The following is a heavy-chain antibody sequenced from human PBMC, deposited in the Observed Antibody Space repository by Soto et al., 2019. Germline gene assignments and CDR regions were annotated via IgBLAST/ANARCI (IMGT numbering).Heavy chain of an antibody. V-gene: IGHV3-23*01. CDR3: AKDLVVVPTSAFVEQPHSPATN. D-gene: IGHD2-15*01. CDR1: GFTCSSYA. Sequence: PGGSLRLSCAASGFTCSSYAMSWVRQAPGKGLEWVSAISGSGGSTYYADSVKGRFTISRDNSKNTLYLQMNSLRAEDTAVYYCAKDLVVVPTSAFVEQPHSPATNWGQGTQVTVSS. CDR2: ISGSGGST. J-gene: IGHJ4*02.